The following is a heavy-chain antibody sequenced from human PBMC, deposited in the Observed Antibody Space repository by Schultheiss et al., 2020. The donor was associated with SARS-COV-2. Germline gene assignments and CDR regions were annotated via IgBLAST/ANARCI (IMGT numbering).Heavy chain of an antibody. D-gene: IGHD5-18*01. CDR2: IYYSGST. Sequence: SETLSLTCTVSGGSISSYYWSWIRQPPGKGLEWIGYIYYSGSTNYNPSLKSRVTISVDTSKNQFSLKLSSVTAADTAVYYCAGLRGDKHYYGMDVWGQGTTVTVSS. CDR1: GGSISSYY. J-gene: IGHJ6*02. V-gene: IGHV4-59*01. CDR3: AGLRGDKHYYGMDV.